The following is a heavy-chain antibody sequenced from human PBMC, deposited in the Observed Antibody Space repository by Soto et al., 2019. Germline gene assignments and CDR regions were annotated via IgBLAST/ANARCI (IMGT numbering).Heavy chain of an antibody. V-gene: IGHV4-39*01. CDR3: ARQPRGPGYGERGLYFDY. Sequence: SETLSLTCTVSGGSTNSRSDYWGWIRQPPGKGLEWIGSVYYSGSTHDNPSLQSRVTISVDTSRNQFSLNLISVAAADTAVYFCARQPRGPGYGERGLYFDYWGQGTLVTVSS. CDR1: GGSTNSRSDY. CDR2: VYYSGST. J-gene: IGHJ4*02. D-gene: IGHD3-16*01.